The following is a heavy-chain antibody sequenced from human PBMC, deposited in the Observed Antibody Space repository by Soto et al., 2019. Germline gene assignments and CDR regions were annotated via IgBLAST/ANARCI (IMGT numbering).Heavy chain of an antibody. CDR3: ARGGTIFGPDYGWYFDL. Sequence: GASVKVSCKASGYTFTSYDINWVRQATGQGLEWMGWMNPNSGNTGYAQKFQGRVTMTRNTSISTAYMELSSLRSEDTAVYYCARGGTIFGPDYGWYFDLWGRGTLVTVSS. CDR1: GYTFTSYD. D-gene: IGHD3-3*01. CDR2: MNPNSGNT. V-gene: IGHV1-8*01. J-gene: IGHJ2*01.